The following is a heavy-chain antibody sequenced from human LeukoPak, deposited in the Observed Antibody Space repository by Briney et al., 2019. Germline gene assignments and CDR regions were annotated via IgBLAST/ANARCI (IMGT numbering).Heavy chain of an antibody. CDR2: ISWNSGSI. J-gene: IGHJ4*02. CDR3: AKDSSRLGELSYFDY. V-gene: IGHV3-9*01. Sequence: GGSLRLSCAASGFTFDDYAMHWVRQAPGKGLEWVSGISWNSGSIGYADSVKGRFTISRDNAKNSLYLQMNSLRAEDTALYYCAKDSSRLGELSYFDYWGQGTLVTVSS. D-gene: IGHD3-16*02. CDR1: GFTFDDYA.